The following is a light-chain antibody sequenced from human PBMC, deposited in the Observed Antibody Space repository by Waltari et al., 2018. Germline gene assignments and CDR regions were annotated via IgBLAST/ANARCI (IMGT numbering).Light chain of an antibody. V-gene: IGLV2-14*01. CDR2: DVS. Sequence: QSALTQPASVSGSPGQSIAISCTGTNTDVGAHTFVSWYQQHPGRAPKLIIYDVSNRPSGISERFSGSKFGNTASLTISGLQAEDEADYYCSSYTRSRTYVFGSGTKVTAL. J-gene: IGLJ1*01. CDR1: NTDVGAHTF. CDR3: SSYTRSRTYV.